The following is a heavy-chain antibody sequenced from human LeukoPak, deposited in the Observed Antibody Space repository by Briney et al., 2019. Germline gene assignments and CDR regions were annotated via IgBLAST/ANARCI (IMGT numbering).Heavy chain of an antibody. Sequence: GGSLRLSCAASGFTFSKYEMNWVRQAPGKGLEWLSYSSSSGSTRHYADSVKGRFTISRDNAKNSLYLQMNSLRAEDTAVYYCTKDKGYCSGGSCYELDYWGQGTLVTVSS. CDR2: SSSSGSTR. CDR3: TKDKGYCSGGSCYELDY. J-gene: IGHJ4*02. CDR1: GFTFSKYE. D-gene: IGHD2-15*01. V-gene: IGHV3-48*03.